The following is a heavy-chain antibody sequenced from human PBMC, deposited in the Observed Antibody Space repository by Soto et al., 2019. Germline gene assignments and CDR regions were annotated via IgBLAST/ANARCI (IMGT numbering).Heavy chain of an antibody. CDR2: IYSGGST. CDR3: ARARNYYYGMDV. CDR1: GFTVSSNY. Sequence: PGGSLRLSCAASGFTVSSNYMSWVRQAPGKGLEWVPVIYSGGSTYYADSVKGRFTISRDNSKNTLYLQMNSLRAEDTAVYYCARARNYYYGMDVWGQGTTVTVSS. V-gene: IGHV3-53*01. J-gene: IGHJ6*02.